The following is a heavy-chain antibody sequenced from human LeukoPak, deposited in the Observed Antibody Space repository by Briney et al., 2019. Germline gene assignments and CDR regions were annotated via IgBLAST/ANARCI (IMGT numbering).Heavy chain of an antibody. CDR2: TYYRSKRYN. Sequence: SQTLSLTCAISGDSVSSNSAAWNWIRQSPSRGLEWLGRTYYRSKRYNDYAVSVKSRITINPDTSKNQFSLQLTSVTAADTAVYFCARGRRAYCSHGVCYTGYFYYYYMDVWDTGATVTVSS. D-gene: IGHD2-8*01. CDR3: ARGRRAYCSHGVCYTGYFYYYYMDV. J-gene: IGHJ6*03. CDR1: GDSVSSNSAA. V-gene: IGHV6-1*01.